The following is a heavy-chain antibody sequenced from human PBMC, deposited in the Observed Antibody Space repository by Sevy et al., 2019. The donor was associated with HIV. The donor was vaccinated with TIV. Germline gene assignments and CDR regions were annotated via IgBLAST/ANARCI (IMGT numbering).Heavy chain of an antibody. CDR3: TRDTWELLTGIAYYYSGMDV. V-gene: IGHV1-18*01. CDR2: ISPYDGDT. Sequence: ASVKVSCQSSGYNFNIYTIHWVRQARGQGVEWVGRISPYDGDTDYAHNFHGRVSLTMDTSTSTAYLGLTSLRSDDTAVYFCTRDTWELLTGIAYYYSGMDVSGQGTSVTVSS. J-gene: IGHJ6*02. CDR1: GYNFNIYT. D-gene: IGHD1-26*01.